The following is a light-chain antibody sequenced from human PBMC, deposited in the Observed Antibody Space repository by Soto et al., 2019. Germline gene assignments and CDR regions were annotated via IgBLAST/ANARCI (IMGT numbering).Light chain of an antibody. V-gene: IGLV1-44*01. CDR3: AAWDDSLNGPV. CDR2: SNN. Sequence: QSALTQPPSAPGTPGQRVTISCSGSSSNIGSNTVNWYQQLPGTAPKLLIYSNNQRPSGVPDRFSGSKSGTSASLAISGLQSEDEAYYYCAAWDDSLNGPVFGGGTKLTVL. CDR1: SSNIGSNT. J-gene: IGLJ2*01.